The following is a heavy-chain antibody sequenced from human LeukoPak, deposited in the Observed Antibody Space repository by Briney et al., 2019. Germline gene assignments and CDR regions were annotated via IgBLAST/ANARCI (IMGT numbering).Heavy chain of an antibody. CDR1: GGSLSNHY. Sequence: SETLSLTCTVSGGSLSNHYWSCIRQPPGKGLEWIGYIYYSGSTKYKPSLKSRVTISVDTSKNQYSLKLSSVTAADTAVYYCERGRFLDAFDIWGQGTMVTVSS. D-gene: IGHD3-3*01. CDR2: IYYSGST. V-gene: IGHV4-59*11. CDR3: ERGRFLDAFDI. J-gene: IGHJ3*02.